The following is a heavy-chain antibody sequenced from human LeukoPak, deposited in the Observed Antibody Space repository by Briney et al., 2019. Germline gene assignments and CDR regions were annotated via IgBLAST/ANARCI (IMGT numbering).Heavy chain of an antibody. J-gene: IGHJ4*02. D-gene: IGHD2/OR15-2a*01. CDR3: TTFYSRLTDY. CDR2: INQDGSEK. CDR1: GFNLNSYW. V-gene: IGHV3-7*05. Sequence: GGSLRLSCAASGFNLNSYWISWVRQAPGKGLEWLANINQDGSEKYYVDSVKGRFTISRDNAKNSLYLQMNSLRAEDTAVYYCTTFYSRLTDYWGQGTLDTVSS.